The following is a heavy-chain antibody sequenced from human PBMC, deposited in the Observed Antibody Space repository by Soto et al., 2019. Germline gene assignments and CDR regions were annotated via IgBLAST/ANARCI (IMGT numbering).Heavy chain of an antibody. J-gene: IGHJ4*02. V-gene: IGHV3-15*07. CDR1: GFSFSDTW. D-gene: IGHD3-16*01. CDR2: IKKRRDGGTT. Sequence: DVQLVESGGGLVKRGGSLRLSCAASGFSFSDTWMNWVRQAPGRGLEWVGRIKKRRDGGTTDYAAIVRGRFTISRDDSTNTLYLHMSSLKTEDTAIYYCTTIVPWGWNSWGQGTLVTVSS. CDR3: TTIVPWGWNS.